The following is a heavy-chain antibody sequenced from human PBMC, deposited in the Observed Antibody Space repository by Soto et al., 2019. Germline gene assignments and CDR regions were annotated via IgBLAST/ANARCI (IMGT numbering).Heavy chain of an antibody. Sequence: SETLSLTCAVYGGSFSGYYRSWIRQPPGKGLEWIGEINHSGSTNYNPSLKSRVTISVDTSKNQFSLKLSSVTAADTAVYYCARYKRNYAYYYYGMDVWGQGTTVTVSS. V-gene: IGHV4-34*01. CDR3: ARYKRNYAYYYYGMDV. D-gene: IGHD1-7*01. CDR2: INHSGST. CDR1: GGSFSGYY. J-gene: IGHJ6*02.